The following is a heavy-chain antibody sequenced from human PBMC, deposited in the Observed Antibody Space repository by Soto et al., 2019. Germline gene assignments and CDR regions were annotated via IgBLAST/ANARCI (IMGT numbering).Heavy chain of an antibody. CDR3: ASRNPHYDSSGYTIDY. J-gene: IGHJ4*02. V-gene: IGHV4-30-4*01. CDR1: GGSISSGDYY. CDR2: IYYSGST. Sequence: SETLSLTCTVSGGSISSGDYYWSWIRQPPGKGLEWIGYIYYSGSTYYNPSLKSRVTISVDTSKNQFSLKLSSVTAADTAVYYCASRNPHYDSSGYTIDYWGQGTLVTVSS. D-gene: IGHD3-22*01.